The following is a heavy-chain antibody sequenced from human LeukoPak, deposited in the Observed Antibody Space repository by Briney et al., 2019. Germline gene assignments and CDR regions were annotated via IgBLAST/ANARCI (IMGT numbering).Heavy chain of an antibody. J-gene: IGHJ6*03. CDR3: ARGVQYYDFWSGRYYYMDV. Sequence: PSETLSLTCTVSGGSISSYYWSWIRQPAGKGLEWFGRIYTSGSTNYNPSLKSRVTISVDKSKNQFSLKLSSVTAADTAVYYCARGVQYYDFWSGRYYYMDVWGKGTTVTVSS. D-gene: IGHD3-3*01. V-gene: IGHV4-4*07. CDR1: GGSISSYY. CDR2: IYTSGST.